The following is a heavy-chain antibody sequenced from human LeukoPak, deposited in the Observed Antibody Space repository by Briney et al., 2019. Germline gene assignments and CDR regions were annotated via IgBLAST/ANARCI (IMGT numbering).Heavy chain of an antibody. D-gene: IGHD1-1*01. CDR1: GFSFSNFW. CDR2: IHPEGNEK. Sequence: QPGGSLRLSCAVSGFSFSNFWMSWVRQAPGRGLEWVANIHPEGNEKYHVESVKGRFTISRDNTKNLLFLQMNGLRVEDTAVYYCARGDDSSGDHWGQGNQVTVSS. J-gene: IGHJ4*02. V-gene: IGHV3-7*04. CDR3: ARGDDSSGDH.